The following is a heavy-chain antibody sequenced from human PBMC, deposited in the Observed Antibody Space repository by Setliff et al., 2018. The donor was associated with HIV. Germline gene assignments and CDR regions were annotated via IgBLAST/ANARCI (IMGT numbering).Heavy chain of an antibody. CDR3: ATAGEMATIGYSYYYMGV. CDR1: GGTFSRNP. J-gene: IGHJ6*03. Sequence: SVTVSCQASGGTFSRNPISWVRQAPGQGLEWMGGITPIFGTTKYAQKFQGRVTITADESRTTAYLDLNSLRSEDTAVYYCATAGEMATIGYSYYYMGVWGKGTTVTVSS. V-gene: IGHV1-69*13. D-gene: IGHD3-10*01. CDR2: ITPIFGTT.